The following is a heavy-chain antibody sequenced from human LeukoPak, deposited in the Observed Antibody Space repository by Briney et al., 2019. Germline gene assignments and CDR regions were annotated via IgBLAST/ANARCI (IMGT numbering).Heavy chain of an antibody. J-gene: IGHJ4*02. Sequence: ASVKVSCKASVCTFSSYAISWVRQAPGHGLEWMGGIVPIFGTANYAQKFQGRVTITTDESTSTAYMELSSLRSEDTAVYYCARGWGSNYFDYWGQGTLVTVSS. V-gene: IGHV1-69*05. CDR3: ARGWGSNYFDY. D-gene: IGHD2-21*01. CDR2: IVPIFGTA. CDR1: VCTFSSYA.